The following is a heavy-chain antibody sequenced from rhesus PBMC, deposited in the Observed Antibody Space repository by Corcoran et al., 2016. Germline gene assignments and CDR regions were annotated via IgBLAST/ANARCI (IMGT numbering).Heavy chain of an antibody. J-gene: IGHJ4*01. D-gene: IGHD5-12*01. V-gene: IGHV3-184*01. CDR2: IRSKAYGGTT. CDR3: TTDPGYSYTYDS. CDR1: GSTFSDYY. Sequence: EVQLVESGGGLVQPGGSLRLSGAASGSTFSDYYMYWVRQAPGKGLKWVGFIRSKAYGGTTEYATSVKGRCTISRDDSKNIAYLQMSSLKTEDAAVYYCTTDPGYSYTYDSWGQGVLVTVSS.